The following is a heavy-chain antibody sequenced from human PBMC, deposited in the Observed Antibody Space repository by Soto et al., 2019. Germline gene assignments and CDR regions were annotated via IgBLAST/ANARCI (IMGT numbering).Heavy chain of an antibody. CDR3: GRGYNYADY. V-gene: IGHV3-33*03. D-gene: IGHD5-18*01. Sequence: QVQLVESGGGMVQPGRSLRLSCAASGFSFSSFGMHWVRQSPGKGPEWVAQIWFDVSNTFYTTAVKGRFTISRDNARNTLYREMNSLRAEDTAVYYWGRGYNYADYWGRGTQVTVS. J-gene: IGHJ4*01. CDR2: IWFDVSNT. CDR1: GFSFSSFG.